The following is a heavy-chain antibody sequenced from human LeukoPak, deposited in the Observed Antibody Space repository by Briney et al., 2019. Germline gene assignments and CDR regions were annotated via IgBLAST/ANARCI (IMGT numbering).Heavy chain of an antibody. D-gene: IGHD2-8*01. V-gene: IGHV4-59*08. Sequence: PSETLSLTCTVSGGSISSYYWSWIQQPPGKGLEWIGDIYYSGTTNYNPSLKSRVTISVDTSRNQFSLKLSSVTAADTAVYYCARIMGRDAFDIWGQGTMVTVSS. CDR3: ARIMGRDAFDI. J-gene: IGHJ3*02. CDR2: IYYSGTT. CDR1: GGSISSYY.